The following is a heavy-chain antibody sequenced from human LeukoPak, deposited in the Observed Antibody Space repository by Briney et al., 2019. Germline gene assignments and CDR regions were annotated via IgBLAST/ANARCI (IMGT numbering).Heavy chain of an antibody. CDR3: ARGWLNYDILTGYRY. Sequence: ASVQVSCHASGYTFPIYDINWVRQATGQGLEWMGWMNPSSGNTGYAQKIQGRVTMTRNTSISTAYMELSSLRSEDTAVYYCARGWLNYDILTGYRYWGQGTLVTVSS. CDR1: GYTFPIYD. J-gene: IGHJ4*02. CDR2: MNPSSGNT. D-gene: IGHD3-9*01. V-gene: IGHV1-8*01.